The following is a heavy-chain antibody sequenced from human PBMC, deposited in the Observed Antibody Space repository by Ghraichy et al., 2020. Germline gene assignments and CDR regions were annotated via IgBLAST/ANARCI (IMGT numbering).Heavy chain of an antibody. J-gene: IGHJ4*02. CDR1: GFTFSSYA. Sequence: GGSLRLSCAASGFTFSSYAMSWVRQAPGKGLEWASAISGSGGSTYYADSVKGRFTISRDNSKNTLYLQMNSLRAEDTAVYYCAKGGSGYYKGFYDYWGQGTLVTVSS. V-gene: IGHV3-23*01. CDR3: AKGGSGYYKGFYDY. CDR2: ISGSGGST. D-gene: IGHD3-22*01.